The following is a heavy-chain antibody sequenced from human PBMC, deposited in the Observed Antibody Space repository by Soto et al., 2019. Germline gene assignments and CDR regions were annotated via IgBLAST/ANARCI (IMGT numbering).Heavy chain of an antibody. J-gene: IGHJ4*02. D-gene: IGHD3-22*01. V-gene: IGHV4-59*01. CDR2: IYYSGST. CDR1: GGSISSYY. Sequence: PSETLSLTCTVSGGSISSYYWSWIRQPPGKGLEWIGYIYYSGSTNYNLSLKSRVTISVDTSKNQFSLKLSSVTAADTAVYYCARVPTDIDYYDSSGYFDYWGQGTLVTVSS. CDR3: ARVPTDIDYYDSSGYFDY.